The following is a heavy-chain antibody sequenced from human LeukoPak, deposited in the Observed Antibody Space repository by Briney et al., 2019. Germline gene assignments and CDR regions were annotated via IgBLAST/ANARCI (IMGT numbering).Heavy chain of an antibody. CDR2: IYPGDSDA. D-gene: IGHD2-2*01. CDR3: ARHLSSTSCFDY. V-gene: IGHV5-51*01. Sequence: GESLNISCKGSGYSFTSYWIGWVRQMPGKGLERMGIIYPGDSDARYSPSFQGQVTISADKSISTAYLQWSSLKASDTAMYYCARHLSSTSCFDYWGQGTLVTVSS. CDR1: GYSFTSYW. J-gene: IGHJ4*02.